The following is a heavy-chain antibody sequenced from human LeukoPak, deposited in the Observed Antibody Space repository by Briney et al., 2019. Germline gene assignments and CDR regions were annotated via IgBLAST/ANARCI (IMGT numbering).Heavy chain of an antibody. CDR1: GGSISSGSYY. J-gene: IGHJ4*02. CDR2: IYTSGST. CDR3: ARETLAVSIDY. Sequence: NPSETLSLTCTVSGGSISSGSYYWSWIRQPAWKGLEWIGRIYTSGSTNYNPSLKSRVTISVDTSKNQFSLKLSSVTAADTAVYYCARETLAVSIDYWGQGTLVTVSS. V-gene: IGHV4-61*02. D-gene: IGHD6-19*01.